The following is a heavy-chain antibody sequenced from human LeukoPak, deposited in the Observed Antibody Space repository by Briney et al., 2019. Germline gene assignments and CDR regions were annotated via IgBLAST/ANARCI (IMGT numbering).Heavy chain of an antibody. Sequence: GGSLRLSCAASGFTFDDYAMPWVRQAPGKGLEWVSGISWNSGSIGYADSVKGRFTISRDNAKNSLYLQMNSLRAEDTALYYCAKPLREGDFWSGYYPADAFDIWGQGTMVTVSS. J-gene: IGHJ3*02. CDR2: ISWNSGSI. V-gene: IGHV3-9*01. D-gene: IGHD3-3*01. CDR1: GFTFDDYA. CDR3: AKPLREGDFWSGYYPADAFDI.